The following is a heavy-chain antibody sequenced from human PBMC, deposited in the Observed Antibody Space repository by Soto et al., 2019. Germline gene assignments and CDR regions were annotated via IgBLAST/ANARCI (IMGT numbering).Heavy chain of an antibody. CDR1: GGTFSSYA. D-gene: IGHD3-22*01. CDR2: IIPIFGTA. J-gene: IGHJ3*02. V-gene: IGHV1-69*13. CDR3: ANLGLYSSSYRVYAFGI. Sequence: SVKVSCKASGGTFSSYAISWVRQAPGQGLEWMGGIIPIFGTANYAQKFQGRVTITADESTSTAYMELSSLRSEDTAVYYCANLGLYSSSYRVYAFGIWHKETMVTASS.